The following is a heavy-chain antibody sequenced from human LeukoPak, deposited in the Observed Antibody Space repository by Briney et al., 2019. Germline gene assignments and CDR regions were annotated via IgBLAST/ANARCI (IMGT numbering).Heavy chain of an antibody. CDR1: GYTFTGYY. D-gene: IGHD2-15*01. J-gene: IGHJ3*02. Sequence: ASVKVSCKASGYTFTGYYMHWVRQAPGQGLEWMGWINPNSGGTNYAQVFQGRVTMTRDTSISTAYVELRRLRCDDTAVYYCARDYCSGGSCYLGAFDIWGQGTMVTVSS. CDR3: ARDYCSGGSCYLGAFDI. V-gene: IGHV1-2*02. CDR2: INPNSGGT.